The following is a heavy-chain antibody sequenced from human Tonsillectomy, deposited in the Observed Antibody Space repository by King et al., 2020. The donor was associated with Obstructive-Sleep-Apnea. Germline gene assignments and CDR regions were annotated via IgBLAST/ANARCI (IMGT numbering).Heavy chain of an antibody. D-gene: IGHD3-10*01. CDR1: GGSINSNNW. V-gene: IGHV4-4*02. CDR3: VRLRSWRVGGRPGASNFHYGMDV. J-gene: IGHJ6*02. Sequence: QLQESGPGLVKPSGTLSLTCAVSGGSINSNNWWTWVRQPPGKGLEWIGEINHSGNTNFNPSLKSRLIISIDKSKNQFSLNVSSATAADTALYYCVRLRSWRVGGRPGASNFHYGMDVWGQGTTVTVSS. CDR2: INHSGNT.